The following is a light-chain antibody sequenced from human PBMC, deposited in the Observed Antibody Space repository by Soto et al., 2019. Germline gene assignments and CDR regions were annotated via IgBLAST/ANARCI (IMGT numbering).Light chain of an antibody. CDR2: DTS. V-gene: IGKV3-15*01. CDR1: QSISNK. CDR3: QQYDNWRSIT. Sequence: EIVMTQSPATLSLSPGERATLSCWASQSISNKLAWYQHRPGQAPRLLIYDTSTRAAGVPARFSGSGSGTDFTLTISSLQSEDFAVYYCQQYDNWRSITFGQGTKVDIK. J-gene: IGKJ1*01.